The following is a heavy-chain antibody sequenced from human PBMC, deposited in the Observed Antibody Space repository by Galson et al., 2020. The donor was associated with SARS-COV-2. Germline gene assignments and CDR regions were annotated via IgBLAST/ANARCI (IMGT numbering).Heavy chain of an antibody. D-gene: IGHD3-10*01. J-gene: IGHJ3*02. CDR2: IWYDGSNK. V-gene: IGHV3-33*01. Sequence: GGSLRLSCAASGFTFSSYGMHWVRQAPGKGLEWVAVIWYDGSNKYYADSVKGRFTISRDNSKNTLYLQMNSLRAEDTAVYYCATDYGSGDDAFDIGGQGTMVTVSS. CDR1: GFTFSSYG. CDR3: ATDYGSGDDAFDI.